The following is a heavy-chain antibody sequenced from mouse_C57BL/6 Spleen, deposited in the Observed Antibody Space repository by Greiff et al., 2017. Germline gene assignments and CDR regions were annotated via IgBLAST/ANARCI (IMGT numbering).Heavy chain of an antibody. Sequence: EVKLVESGGGLVQPGGSLSLSCAASGFTFTDYYMSWVRQPPGKALEWLGFIRNKANGYTTEYSASVKGRFTISRDTSQSILYLQMNALRAADSATYYCARYTVTTVVARPWYFDVWGTGTTVTVSS. CDR2: IRNKANGYTT. CDR3: ARYTVTTVVARPWYFDV. V-gene: IGHV7-3*01. D-gene: IGHD1-1*01. CDR1: GFTFTDYY. J-gene: IGHJ1*03.